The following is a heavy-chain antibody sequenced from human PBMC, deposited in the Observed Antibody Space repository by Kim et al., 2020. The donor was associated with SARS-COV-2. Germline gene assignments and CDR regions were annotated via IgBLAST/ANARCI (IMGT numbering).Heavy chain of an antibody. CDR1: GGSISRHTYY. CDR2: IDYNGNT. D-gene: IGHD3-10*01. V-gene: IGHV4-39*02. Sequence: SETLSLTCYVSGGSISRHTYYWTWIRQPPGKGLEWIASIDYNGNTYYDPSLKSRVTISMDPSKSHFSLRLSSVTAADTAFYSCATADPGSFAYYYSYMDV. J-gene: IGHJ6*03. CDR3: ATADPGSFAYYYSYMDV.